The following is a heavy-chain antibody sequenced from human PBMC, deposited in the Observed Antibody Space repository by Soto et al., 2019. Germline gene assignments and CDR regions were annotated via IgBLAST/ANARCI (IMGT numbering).Heavy chain of an antibody. D-gene: IGHD2-15*01. V-gene: IGHV5-51*01. Sequence: WVRQMPGKGLEWMGIIYPGDSDTRYSPSFEGQVTLSADKSISTAYLQWSSLKASDTAMYYCARLYCSGGSSNYMSYIDYRASRTLVAV. J-gene: IGHJ4*01. CDR2: IYPGDSDT. CDR3: ARLYCSGGSSNYMSYIDY.